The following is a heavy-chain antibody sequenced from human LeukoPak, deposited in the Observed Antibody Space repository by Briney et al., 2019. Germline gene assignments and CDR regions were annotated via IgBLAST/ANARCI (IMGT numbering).Heavy chain of an antibody. CDR3: ARGSPEWLLYPYGMDV. CDR1: GFTFSSYS. CDR2: ISSSSSYI. D-gene: IGHD3-3*01. Sequence: GGPLRLSCAASGFTFSSYSMNWVRQAPGKGLEWVAYISSSSSYIYYADSVKGRFTISRDNAKNSLYLQMNSLRAEDTAVYYCARGSPEWLLYPYGMDVWGQGTTVTVSS. J-gene: IGHJ6*02. V-gene: IGHV3-21*05.